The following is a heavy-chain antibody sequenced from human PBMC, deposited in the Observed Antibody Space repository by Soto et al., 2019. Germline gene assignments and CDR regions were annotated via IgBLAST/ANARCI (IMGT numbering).Heavy chain of an antibody. Sequence: QVQLVPSGAEVKKPGSSVKVSCKASGGIFSTYAISWLRQAPGQGREWMGGIIPIFGTPNYAKRFQGRVTFTADESTNTTYRKRNRLESEDTAVYYCARARNDYGSENDYNRIDFWGQGNLVTVSS. CDR3: ARARNDYGSENDYNRIDF. J-gene: IGHJ4*02. D-gene: IGHD3-10*01. CDR1: GGIFSTYA. CDR2: IIPIFGTP. V-gene: IGHV1-69*01.